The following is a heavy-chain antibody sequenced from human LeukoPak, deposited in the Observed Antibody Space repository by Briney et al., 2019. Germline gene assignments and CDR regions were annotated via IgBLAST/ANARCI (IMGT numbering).Heavy chain of an antibody. V-gene: IGHV1-69*13. CDR3: ARDRSVVVPENWFDP. Sequence: SVKVSCKASGGTFSSYAISWVRQAPGQGLEWMGGIIPIFGIANYAQKFQGRVTITADESTSTAYMELSSLRSDDTAVYYCARDRSVVVPENWFDPWGQGTLVTVSS. CDR1: GGTFSSYA. J-gene: IGHJ5*02. CDR2: IIPIFGIA. D-gene: IGHD2-2*01.